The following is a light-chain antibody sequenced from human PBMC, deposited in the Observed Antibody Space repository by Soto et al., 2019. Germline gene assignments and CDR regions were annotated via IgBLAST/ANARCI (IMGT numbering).Light chain of an antibody. J-gene: IGKJ4*01. CDR3: QQYHAWPPGT. CDR2: GAS. Sequence: DILITQSPAILSVSPGERATLSCRGGQSVETFLAWFQHKAGQAPRLLIFGASTRAAGVPARFSGGGSGTEFTLTIDSLRSEDFAVYFCQQYHAWPPGTFGGGTKVDIK. CDR1: QSVETF. V-gene: IGKV3-15*01.